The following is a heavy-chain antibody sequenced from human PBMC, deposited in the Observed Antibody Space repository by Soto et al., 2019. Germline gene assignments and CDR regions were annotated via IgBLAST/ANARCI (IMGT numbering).Heavy chain of an antibody. Sequence: PSETLSLTCTVSGASISSSYWSWIRQSRGKGLEWIGYVYYSGSTNYNPSLKSRVTISVDTSKNQFSLKLSSVTAADTAVYYCVRGYYDSNGQSNTFDIWGQGTLVTVSS. J-gene: IGHJ3*02. CDR2: VYYSGST. V-gene: IGHV4-59*01. CDR1: GASISSSY. D-gene: IGHD3-22*01. CDR3: VRGYYDSNGQSNTFDI.